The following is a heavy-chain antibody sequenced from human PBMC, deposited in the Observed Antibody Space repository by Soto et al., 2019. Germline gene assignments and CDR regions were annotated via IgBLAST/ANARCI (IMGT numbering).Heavy chain of an antibody. D-gene: IGHD3-22*01. CDR3: ARQFDSDSSGYFYAY. CDR2: IIPIFATA. Sequence: QVQLVQSGAEVKKPGSSVKVSCKASGGTFSRNTFSWVRQAPGQGLEWMGGIIPIFATANYAQKFQGRLSITADESTSTIYMALSSLRFEDTAIYYCARQFDSDSSGYFYAYWGQGTLVTVSS. J-gene: IGHJ4*02. V-gene: IGHV1-69*01. CDR1: GGTFSRNT.